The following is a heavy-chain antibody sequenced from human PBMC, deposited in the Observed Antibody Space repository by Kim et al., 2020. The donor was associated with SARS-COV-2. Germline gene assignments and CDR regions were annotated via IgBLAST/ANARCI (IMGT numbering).Heavy chain of an antibody. V-gene: IGHV3-66*01. CDR3: AYRFDI. Sequence: SGGSTYYADSGKGRLTISRDNSKNTLYLQMNSLRAEDTDVYYCAYRFDIWGQGTMVTVSS. J-gene: IGHJ3*02. CDR2: SGGST.